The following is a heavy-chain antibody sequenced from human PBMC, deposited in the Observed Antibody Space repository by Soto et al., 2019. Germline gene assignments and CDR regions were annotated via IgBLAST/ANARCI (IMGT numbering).Heavy chain of an antibody. D-gene: IGHD6-19*01. Sequence: QMQLQESGPGLVKPSETMSLTCTASGASISNYYWNWIRQPPGKGLEWIGHIYNGESTNYNPSLTSRVTISVDTSNTQFSLKLGSVTAAYTAVYYCAQTTGWPGFDYWGQGILVTVSS. V-gene: IGHV4-59*01. CDR3: AQTTGWPGFDY. CDR1: GASISNYY. J-gene: IGHJ4*02. CDR2: IYNGEST.